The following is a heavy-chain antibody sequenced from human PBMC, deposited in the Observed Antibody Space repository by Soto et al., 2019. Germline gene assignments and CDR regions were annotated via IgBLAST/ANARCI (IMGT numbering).Heavy chain of an antibody. J-gene: IGHJ4*02. CDR3: ARVLSSSSWSFDY. CDR1: GYTFTNYD. CDR2: INPSGGST. D-gene: IGHD6-13*01. V-gene: IGHV1-46*03. Sequence: AASVKVSCKASGYTFTNYDINWVRQAPGQGLEWMGIINPSGGSTSYAQKFQGRVTMTRDTSTSTVYMELSSLRSEDTAVYYCARVLSSSSWSFDYWGQGTLVTVSS.